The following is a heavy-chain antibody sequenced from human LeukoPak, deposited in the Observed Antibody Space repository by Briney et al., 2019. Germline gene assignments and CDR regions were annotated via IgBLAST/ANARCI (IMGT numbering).Heavy chain of an antibody. V-gene: IGHV1-69*02. CDR1: GGTFSSYT. CDR3: ARPVWGVTHDAFDI. D-gene: IGHD2-21*02. CDR2: SIPILGIA. J-gene: IGHJ3*02. Sequence: SVKVSCKASGGTFSSYTISWVRQAPGQGLEWMGRSIPILGIANYAQKFQGRVTITADKSTSTAYVELSSLKSEDTVVYYCARPVWGVTHDAFDIWGQGTMVTVSS.